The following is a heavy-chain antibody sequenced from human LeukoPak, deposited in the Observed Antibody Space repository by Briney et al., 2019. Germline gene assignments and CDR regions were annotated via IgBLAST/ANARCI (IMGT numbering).Heavy chain of an antibody. D-gene: IGHD1-7*01. Sequence: GGSLRLSCAASGVTFSDDAMHWVRQAPGKGLEWVAVISKDGSDKYYPGSVRGRFTISRDNSKNTIYLQMDSLRAEDTAIYYCARDYWWNYDYWGQGTLVTVSS. CDR1: GVTFSDDA. CDR3: ARDYWWNYDY. V-gene: IGHV3-30-3*01. CDR2: ISKDGSDK. J-gene: IGHJ4*02.